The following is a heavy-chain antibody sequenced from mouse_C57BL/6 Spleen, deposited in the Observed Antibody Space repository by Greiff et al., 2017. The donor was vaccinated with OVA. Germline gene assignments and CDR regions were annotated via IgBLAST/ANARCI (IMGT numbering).Heavy chain of an antibody. D-gene: IGHD2-4*01. CDR1: GYSFTDYN. Sequence: LVESGPELVKPGASVKISCKASGYSFTDYNMNWVKQSNGKSLEWIGVINPNYGTTSYNQKFKGKATLTVDQSSSTAYMQLNSLTSEDSAVYYCARKGTWYDYDGAYFDYWGQGTTLTVSS. J-gene: IGHJ2*01. CDR3: ARKGTWYDYDGAYFDY. CDR2: INPNYGTT. V-gene: IGHV1-39*01.